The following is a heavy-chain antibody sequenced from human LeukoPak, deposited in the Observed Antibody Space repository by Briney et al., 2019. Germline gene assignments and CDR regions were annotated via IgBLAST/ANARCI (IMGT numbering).Heavy chain of an antibody. CDR1: GFTFSSYS. Sequence: PGGSLRLSCAASGFTFSSYSMNWVRQAPGKGLEWVSYISSSSSTIYYADSVKGRFTISRDNSKNTLYLQMNSLRAEDTAVYYCARDQGRTGTRRALDYWGQGTLVTVSS. CDR2: ISSSSSTI. J-gene: IGHJ4*02. V-gene: IGHV3-48*01. CDR3: ARDQGRTGTRRALDY. D-gene: IGHD7-27*01.